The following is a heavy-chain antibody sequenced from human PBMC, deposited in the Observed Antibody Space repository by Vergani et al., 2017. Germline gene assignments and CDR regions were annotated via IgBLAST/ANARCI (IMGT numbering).Heavy chain of an antibody. CDR1: GFKFSDHY. CDR3: AKNPGISTTRHYYAMDV. Sequence: LEESGGGLVKPGGSLRLSCAASGFKFSDHYMSWIRQAPGKGLEWVSHISPGASTVSYTDSVTGRFTVSRDNDNNSLTLDMTTLRVESTAVYYCAKNPGISTTRHYYAMDVWGQGTTVTVSS. V-gene: IGHV3-11*04. J-gene: IGHJ6*02. D-gene: IGHD1-1*01. CDR2: ISPGASTV.